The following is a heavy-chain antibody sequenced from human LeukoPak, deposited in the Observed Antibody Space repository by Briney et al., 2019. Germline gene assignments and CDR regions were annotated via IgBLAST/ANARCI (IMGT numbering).Heavy chain of an antibody. CDR3: VRGDSTYGSGSYCPLN. J-gene: IGHJ4*02. CDR2: IIPIFGTA. D-gene: IGHD3-10*01. Sequence: GASVKVSCKASGGTFSSYAISWVRQAPGQGLEWMGGIIPIFGTANYAQKFQGRVTITADESTSTAYMELSSLRSEDTAVYYCVRGDSTYGSGSYCPLNWGQGTLVTVSS. V-gene: IGHV1-69*13. CDR1: GGTFSSYA.